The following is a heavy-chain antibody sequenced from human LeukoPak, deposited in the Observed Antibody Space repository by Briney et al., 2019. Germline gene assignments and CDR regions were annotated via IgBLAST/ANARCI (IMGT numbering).Heavy chain of an antibody. CDR2: IYHSGST. Sequence: SGTLSLTCAVSGGSISSSNWWSWVRQPPGKGLEWIGEIYHSGSTNYNPSLKSRVTISVDKSKNQFSLKLSSVTAADTAVYYCARKQGVVVVPAARYNWFDSWGQGTLVTVPS. J-gene: IGHJ5*01. CDR1: GGSISSSNW. V-gene: IGHV4-4*02. CDR3: ARKQGVVVVPAARYNWFDS. D-gene: IGHD2-2*01.